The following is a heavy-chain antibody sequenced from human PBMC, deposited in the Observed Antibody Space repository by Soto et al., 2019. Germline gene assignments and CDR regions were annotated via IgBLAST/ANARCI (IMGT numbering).Heavy chain of an antibody. V-gene: IGHV1-69*13. CDR3: ARAQAREYYYDSSGYYGDAFDI. CDR1: GGTFSSYA. J-gene: IGHJ3*02. Sequence: ASVKVSCKASGGTFSSYAISWVRQAPGQRLERMGGIIPIFGTANYAQKFQGRVTITADESTSTAYMELSSLRSEDTAVYYCARAQAREYYYDSSGYYGDAFDIWGQGTMVTVSS. D-gene: IGHD3-22*01. CDR2: IIPIFGTA.